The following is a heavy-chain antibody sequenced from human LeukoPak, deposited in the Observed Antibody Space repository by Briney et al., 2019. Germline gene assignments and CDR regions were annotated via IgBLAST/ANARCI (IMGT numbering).Heavy chain of an antibody. J-gene: IGHJ4*02. V-gene: IGHV4-38-2*01. CDR2: IYHSGST. D-gene: IGHD4-17*01. CDR1: GYSISGGYY. Sequence: SESLSLTCAVSGYSISGGYYWGWIRQPPGKGLEWIGSIYHSGSTYYNPSLKSRVTISVDTSKNQCSLRLSSVTAADTAVYYCARHRGFDYGDYELDYWGQGTLVTVSS. CDR3: ARHRGFDYGDYELDY.